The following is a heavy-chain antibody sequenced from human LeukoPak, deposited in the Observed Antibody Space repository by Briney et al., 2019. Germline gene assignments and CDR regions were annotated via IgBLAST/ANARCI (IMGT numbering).Heavy chain of an antibody. Sequence: GGSLRLSCAASGFTVSGNYMSWVRQAPGKGLEWVSVSYSGGSTYYADSVKGRFTISRDNSKNTLYLQMDSLRAQDTAVYYCARGDSSGIRYYYYGMDVWGQGTTVTVSS. CDR2: SYSGGST. J-gene: IGHJ6*02. D-gene: IGHD3-22*01. V-gene: IGHV3-66*01. CDR3: ARGDSSGIRYYYYGMDV. CDR1: GFTVSGNY.